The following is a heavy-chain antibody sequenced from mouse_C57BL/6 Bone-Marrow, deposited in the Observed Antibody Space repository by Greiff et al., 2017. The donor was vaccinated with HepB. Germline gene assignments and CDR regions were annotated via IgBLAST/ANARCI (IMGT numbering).Heavy chain of an antibody. CDR3: ARHPSPTTVVAPYAMEY. Sequence: EVKLVESGGGLVKPGGSLKLSCAASGFTFSSYTMSWVRQTPEKRLEWVATISGGGGNTYYPDSVKGRFTISRDNAKNTLYLQMSSLRSEDTALYYCARHPSPTTVVAPYAMEYWGQGTSVTVSS. J-gene: IGHJ4*01. CDR2: ISGGGGNT. V-gene: IGHV5-9*01. CDR1: GFTFSSYT. D-gene: IGHD1-1*01.